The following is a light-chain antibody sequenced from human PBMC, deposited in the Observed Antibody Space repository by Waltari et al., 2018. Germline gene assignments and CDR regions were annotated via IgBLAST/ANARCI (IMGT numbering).Light chain of an antibody. CDR1: QRLTKNY. CDR3: QQYGSSIMYT. CDR2: GAS. Sequence: VLTQSPGTLPLSPGEIATLSCRASQRLTKNYLAWYQQKPGQAPRLLIYGASSRAAGIPDRFSGSGSGTDFTLTISRLEPEDFAVYYCQQYGSSIMYTFGQGTKLEIK. V-gene: IGKV3-20*01. J-gene: IGKJ2*01.